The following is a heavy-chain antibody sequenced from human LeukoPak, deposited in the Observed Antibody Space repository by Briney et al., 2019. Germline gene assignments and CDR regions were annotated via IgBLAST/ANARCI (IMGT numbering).Heavy chain of an antibody. CDR1: GYTFTGYF. Sequence: ASVKVSCKASGYTFTGYFIHWVRQAPGLGLEWMGWINPNSGGTNYAQKFQGRVTMTRDTSISTAYMEVSRLNSDDTAVYYCARDATGVAYGGYADYWGQGTLVTVSS. D-gene: IGHD4-23*01. J-gene: IGHJ4*02. CDR2: INPNSGGT. CDR3: ARDATGVAYGGYADY. V-gene: IGHV1-2*02.